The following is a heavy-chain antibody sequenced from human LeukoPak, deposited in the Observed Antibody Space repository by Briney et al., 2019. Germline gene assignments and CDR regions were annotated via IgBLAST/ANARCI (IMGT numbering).Heavy chain of an antibody. CDR2: INPNSGGT. J-gene: IGHJ4*02. Sequence: ASVKVSCKAYGYTFTGYYMHWVRQAPGQGLEWMGWINPNSGGTNYAQKFQGRVTMTRDTSISAAYMELSRLRSDDTAVYYCARSKGQQLVQYYFDYWGQGTLVTVSS. V-gene: IGHV1-2*02. CDR1: GYTFTGYY. D-gene: IGHD6-13*01. CDR3: ARSKGQQLVQYYFDY.